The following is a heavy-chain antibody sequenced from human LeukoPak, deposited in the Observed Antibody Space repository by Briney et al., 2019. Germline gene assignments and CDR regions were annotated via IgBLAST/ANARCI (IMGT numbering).Heavy chain of an antibody. CDR3: AREWGISGWLRGRTPYFQH. Sequence: ASVKVSCKASGYTFTGYYMHWVRQAPGQGLEWMGWVNPNSGGTNYAQKFQGRVTMTRDTSISTAYMELSRLRSDDTAVYYCAREWGISGWLRGRTPYFQHWGQGTLVTVSS. V-gene: IGHV1-2*02. CDR1: GYTFTGYY. CDR2: VNPNSGGT. D-gene: IGHD6-19*01. J-gene: IGHJ1*01.